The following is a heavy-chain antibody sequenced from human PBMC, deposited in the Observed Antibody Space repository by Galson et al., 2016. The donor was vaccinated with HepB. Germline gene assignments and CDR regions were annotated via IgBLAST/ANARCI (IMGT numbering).Heavy chain of an antibody. CDR2: ISNSGDNT. V-gene: IGHV3-23*01. J-gene: IGHJ4*02. CDR1: GFTFSTYG. Sequence: SLRLSCAASGFTFSTYGMHWVRQAPGKGLEWVSAISNSGDNTFYADSVKGRFTISRDTSRNTLYLQMNSLRAEDTAIYYCAKDDGGFGGFDYGGQGTLVTVAS. D-gene: IGHD3-10*01. CDR3: AKDDGGFGGFDY.